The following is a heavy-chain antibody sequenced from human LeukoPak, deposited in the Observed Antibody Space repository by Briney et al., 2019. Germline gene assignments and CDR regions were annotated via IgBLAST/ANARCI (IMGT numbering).Heavy chain of an antibody. CDR1: GYTFTSYG. CDR2: ISAYNGNT. Sequence: ASVKVSCKASGYTFTSYGISWVRQAPGQGLEWMGWISAYNGNTNYAQKLQGRVTMTTDTSTSTAYMELRSLRSEDTAVYYCARSGEMDYYYDSSGYSSWFDPWGQGTLVTVSS. J-gene: IGHJ5*02. V-gene: IGHV1-18*01. CDR3: ARSGEMDYYYDSSGYSSWFDP. D-gene: IGHD3-22*01.